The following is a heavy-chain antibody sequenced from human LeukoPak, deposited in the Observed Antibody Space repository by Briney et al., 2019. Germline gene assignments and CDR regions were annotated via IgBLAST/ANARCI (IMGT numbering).Heavy chain of an antibody. CDR2: IYYSGAT. J-gene: IGHJ4*02. D-gene: IGHD3-10*01. Sequence: PSETLSLTCTVSGGSISNYYWSWIRRPPGKGLGWIGHIYYSGATKYNPSLKSRITISVDTSKNQFSLMLSSVTAADTAVYYCARFGITVVRGGKYYFDYWGQGTLVTVSS. CDR3: ARFGITVVRGGKYYFDY. CDR1: GGSISNYY. V-gene: IGHV4-59*08.